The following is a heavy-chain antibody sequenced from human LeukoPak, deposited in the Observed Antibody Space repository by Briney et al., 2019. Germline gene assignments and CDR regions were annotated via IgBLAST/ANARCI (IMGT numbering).Heavy chain of an antibody. D-gene: IGHD5-18*01. V-gene: IGHV3-21*01. CDR3: ARNKKGDRYTYGHDS. Sequence: GGSLRLSCAASGFTFSSYSMNWVRQAPGKGLEWVSSISSSSSYIYYADSVKGRFTISRDNAKNSLYLQMNSLRAEDRAVYYCARNKKGDRYTYGHDSWGQGTLVTVSS. CDR1: GFTFSSYS. J-gene: IGHJ4*02. CDR2: ISSSSSYI.